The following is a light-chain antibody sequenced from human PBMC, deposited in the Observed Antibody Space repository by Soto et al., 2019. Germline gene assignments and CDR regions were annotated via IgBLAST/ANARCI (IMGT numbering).Light chain of an antibody. Sequence: EIVLTQSPGTLSLSPGERATLSCRASQSVSSSYLAWYQQKPGQAPRLLIFGASRRATGIPDRFSGSGSGTDFTFTISRLEPEDFAVYYCQQYGSSPRTFGQGTKVDTK. CDR3: QQYGSSPRT. J-gene: IGKJ1*01. V-gene: IGKV3-20*01. CDR2: GAS. CDR1: QSVSSSY.